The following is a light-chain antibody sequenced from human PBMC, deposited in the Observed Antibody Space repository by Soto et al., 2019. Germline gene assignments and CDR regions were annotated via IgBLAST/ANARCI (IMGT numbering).Light chain of an antibody. J-gene: IGKJ4*01. V-gene: IGKV1-9*01. CDR1: QGISSY. CDR3: QQLNSYPIA. Sequence: DIQLTQSPSFLSASVGDRVTITCRASQGISSYLDWYQQKPGKAPKLLIYPASTLQSGVPSRFSGSGSRTEFTLTIRILQPEYFRTYYCQQLNSYPIAFGGENKVDIK. CDR2: PAS.